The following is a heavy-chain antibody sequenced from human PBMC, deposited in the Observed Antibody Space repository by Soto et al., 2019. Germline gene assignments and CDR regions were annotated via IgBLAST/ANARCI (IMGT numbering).Heavy chain of an antibody. CDR2: TYYRSQWYN. CDR3: EREETAVSGNGMDV. CDR1: GDSVSSNSAA. V-gene: IGHV6-1*01. J-gene: IGHJ6*02. D-gene: IGHD6-19*01. Sequence: SQTLSLTCAISGDSVSSNSAAWNWIRQSPSRGLEWLGRTYYRSQWYNDYAVSVKSRITINPDTSKNQFSLQLISLTPEDTAVYSREREETAVSGNGMDVWRQRNRV.